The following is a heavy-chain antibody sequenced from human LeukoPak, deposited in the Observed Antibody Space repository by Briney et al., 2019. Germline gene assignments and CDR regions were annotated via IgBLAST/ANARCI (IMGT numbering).Heavy chain of an antibody. Sequence: PGGSLRLSCAASGFTFSTYWMTWVRQAPGKGLEWVANIKTDGSQIYYVDSVKGRFTISRDNAKNSLYLQMNSLRAEDTAVYYCARDERLLSFLKWGQGTLVTVSS. V-gene: IGHV3-7*01. CDR3: ARDERLLSFLK. D-gene: IGHD3-3*01. CDR2: IKTDGSQI. CDR1: GFTFSTYW. J-gene: IGHJ4*02.